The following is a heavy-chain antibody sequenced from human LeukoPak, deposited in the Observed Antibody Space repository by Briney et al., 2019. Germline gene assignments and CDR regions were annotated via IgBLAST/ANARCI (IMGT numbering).Heavy chain of an antibody. D-gene: IGHD6-13*01. Sequence: GASEKVSCKASGGTFSSYAISWVRQAPGQGLEWMGRIIPIFGTANYAQKFQGRVTITTDESTSTAYMELSSLRSEDTAVYYCARDGRIAAAGPYYYYYMDVWGKGTTVTVSS. CDR2: IIPIFGTA. CDR3: ARDGRIAAAGPYYYYYMDV. J-gene: IGHJ6*03. V-gene: IGHV1-69*05. CDR1: GGTFSSYA.